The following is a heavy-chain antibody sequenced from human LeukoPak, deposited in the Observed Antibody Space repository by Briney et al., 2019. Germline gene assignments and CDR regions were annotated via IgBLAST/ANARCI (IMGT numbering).Heavy chain of an antibody. J-gene: IGHJ6*02. CDR3: ARDRGSSWYYYYGMDV. Sequence: ASVKVSCKASGYTFTSYYMHWVRQAPGQGLEWMGIINPSGGSTSYAQKFQGRVTMTRDTSTSTVYMELSNLRSEDTAVYYCARDRGSSWYYYYGMDVWGQGTTVTVSS. CDR2: INPSGGST. V-gene: IGHV1-46*01. CDR1: GYTFTSYY. D-gene: IGHD6-13*01.